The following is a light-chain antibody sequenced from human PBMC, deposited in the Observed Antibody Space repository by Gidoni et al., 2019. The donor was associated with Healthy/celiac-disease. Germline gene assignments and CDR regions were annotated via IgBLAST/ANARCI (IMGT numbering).Light chain of an antibody. J-gene: IGKJ3*01. CDR2: KAS. Sequence: DIQMTQSPSTLSASVGDRVTITCRASQSISSWLAWYQQKPGKAPKLLIYKASSLESGVPSRFSGSGSGTEFTLTISSLQPDDFATYYCQQYNSYSVTFHPGTKVDIK. V-gene: IGKV1-5*03. CDR3: QQYNSYSVT. CDR1: QSISSW.